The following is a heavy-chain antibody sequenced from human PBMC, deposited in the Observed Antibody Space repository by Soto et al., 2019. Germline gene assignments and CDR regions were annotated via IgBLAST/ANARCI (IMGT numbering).Heavy chain of an antibody. J-gene: IGHJ6*02. CDR1: GFTFSSYE. CDR2: ISSSGSTI. Sequence: GGSLRLSCAASGFTFSSYEMNWVRQAPGKGLEWVSYISSSGSTIYYADSVKGRFTISRDNAKNALYLQMNSLRAEDTAVYYCARDPSLWFGELLYYYGMDVWGQGTTGTVSS. V-gene: IGHV3-48*03. D-gene: IGHD3-10*01. CDR3: ARDPSLWFGELLYYYGMDV.